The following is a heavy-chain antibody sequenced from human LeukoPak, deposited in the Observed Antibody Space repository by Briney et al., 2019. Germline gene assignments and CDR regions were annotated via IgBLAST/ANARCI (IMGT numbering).Heavy chain of an antibody. CDR3: ARDLYYDSSAQD. V-gene: IGHV3-53*01. D-gene: IGHD3-22*01. CDR2: IYRGGRT. J-gene: IGHJ4*02. Sequence: GSLRLSCAASGFTVSSNYMSWVRQAPGKGLEWVSVIYRGGRTYYAESVKGRFTISRDNSKNTLYLQMNSLRAEDTAVYYCARDLYYDSSAQDWGQGTLVTVSS. CDR1: GFTVSSNY.